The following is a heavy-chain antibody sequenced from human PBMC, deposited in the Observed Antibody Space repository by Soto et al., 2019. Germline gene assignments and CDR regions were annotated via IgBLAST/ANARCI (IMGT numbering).Heavy chain of an antibody. J-gene: IGHJ5*01. D-gene: IGHD6-6*01. CDR3: AREEATRIERRFDS. CDR1: GGSISSGVYS. CDR2: IYYSGST. V-gene: IGHV4-31*03. Sequence: SETLSFTCTVSGGSISSGVYSWTWIRHHPGKGLEWIGYIYYSGSTYFNPSLKSRLNISIDTSRNQFSLKLSSVTAADTAICYCAREEATRIERRFDSWGQGTLVTVSS.